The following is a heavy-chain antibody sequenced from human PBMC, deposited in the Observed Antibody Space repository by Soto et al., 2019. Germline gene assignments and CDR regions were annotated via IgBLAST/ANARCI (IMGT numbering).Heavy chain of an antibody. J-gene: IGHJ2*01. D-gene: IGHD6-25*01. V-gene: IGHV1-2*02. CDR1: GYTLTDYY. CDR2: INPHTGDT. CDR3: AREGGAAPGARREWYLDL. Sequence: QVHLVQSGAEVKKPGASVTVSCKTSGYTLTDYYMHWVRQAPGQGLEWMAWINPHTGDTGIAERFQGGVTMTRDTSTNTALMDLTSLTSDDTAIYFCAREGGAAPGARREWYLDLWGRGSLVTVSS.